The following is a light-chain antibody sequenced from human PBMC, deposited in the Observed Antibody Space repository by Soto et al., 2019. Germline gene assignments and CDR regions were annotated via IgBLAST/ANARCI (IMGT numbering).Light chain of an antibody. CDR3: SSYAGSNNVV. J-gene: IGLJ2*01. CDR1: SSDVGGYNY. V-gene: IGLV2-8*01. CDR2: DVS. Sequence: QSALTQPPSASGSPGQSVTISCTGTSSDVGGYNYVSWYQQHPGKAPKLMIYDVSKRPSGVPDRFSGSKSGNTASLTVSGLQAEDEADYYCSSYAGSNNVVFAGGTKLPV.